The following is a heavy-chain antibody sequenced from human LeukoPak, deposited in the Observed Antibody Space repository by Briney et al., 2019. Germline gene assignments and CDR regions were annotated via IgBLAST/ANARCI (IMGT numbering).Heavy chain of an antibody. CDR1: GFTFSGFA. CDR2: ISRSGEST. D-gene: IGHD3-16*01. CDR3: AKDYAVGSIDY. Sequence: GGSLRLSCAASGFTFSGFAMSWIRQAPGKGLEWVPSISRSGESTFYADSVRGRFTISRDNSKNTVSLQMESLRAEDTALYYCAKDYAVGSIDYWGQRTLVTVSS. J-gene: IGHJ4*02. V-gene: IGHV3-23*01.